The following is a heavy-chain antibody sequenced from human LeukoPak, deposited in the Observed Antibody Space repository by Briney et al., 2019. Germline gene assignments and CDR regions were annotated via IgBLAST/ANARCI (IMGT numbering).Heavy chain of an antibody. CDR3: ARATGSYGYFGVRNWFDP. Sequence: ASVTVSCTASGYTFTSYYMHWVRQAPGQGLEWMGWINPNSGGTNYAQKFQGRVTMTRDTSISTAYMELSRLRSDDTAVYYCARATGSYGYFGVRNWFDPWGQGTLVTVSS. CDR1: GYTFTSYY. J-gene: IGHJ5*02. CDR2: INPNSGGT. D-gene: IGHD5-18*01. V-gene: IGHV1-2*02.